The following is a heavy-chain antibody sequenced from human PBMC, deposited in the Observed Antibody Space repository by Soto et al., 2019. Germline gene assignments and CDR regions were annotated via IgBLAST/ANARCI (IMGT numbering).Heavy chain of an antibody. CDR1: GFSFSTYW. V-gene: IGHV3-7*03. CDR3: ARGGHWAADY. CDR2: INEDGAAK. Sequence: EVQVVESGGGLVQPGGSLRLSCTASGFSFSTYWLSWLRQAPGKGLEWVARINEDGAAKYYVDPVKGRFTVSRDNTKNLLYLQMNSLTADDMAVYYCARGGHWAADYWGQGTPVTVSS. J-gene: IGHJ4*02. D-gene: IGHD7-27*01.